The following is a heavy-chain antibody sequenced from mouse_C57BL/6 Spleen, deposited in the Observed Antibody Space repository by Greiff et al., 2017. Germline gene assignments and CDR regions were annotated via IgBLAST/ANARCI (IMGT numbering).Heavy chain of an antibody. V-gene: IGHV1-22*01. CDR3: AREGITTVVAGDY. CDR2: INPNNGGT. CDR1: GYTFTDYN. Sequence: VQLQQSGPELVKPGASVKMSCKASGYTFTDYNMHWVKQSHGKSLEWIGYINPNNGGTSYNQKFKGKATLTVNKSSSTAYMELRSLTSEDSAVYYCAREGITTVVAGDYWGQGTTLTVSS. J-gene: IGHJ2*01. D-gene: IGHD1-1*01.